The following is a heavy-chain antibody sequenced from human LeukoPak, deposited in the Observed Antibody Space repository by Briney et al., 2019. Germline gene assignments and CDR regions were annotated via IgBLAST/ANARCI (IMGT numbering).Heavy chain of an antibody. D-gene: IGHD1-1*01. Sequence: SETLSLTCTVSGGSISSYYWSWIRQPPGKGLEWIGSIYTSGSTNYNPSLKSRVTISVDTSKNQFSLKLSSVTAADTAVYYCARRFSAGTGAFDIWGQGTMVTVSS. CDR1: GGSISSYY. CDR3: ARRFSAGTGAFDI. J-gene: IGHJ3*02. V-gene: IGHV4-4*09. CDR2: IYTSGST.